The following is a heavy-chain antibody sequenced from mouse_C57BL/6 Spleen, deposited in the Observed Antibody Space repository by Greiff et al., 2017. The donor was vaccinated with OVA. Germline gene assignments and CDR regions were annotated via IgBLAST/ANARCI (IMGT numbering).Heavy chain of an antibody. CDR1: GFTFSSYG. J-gene: IGHJ4*01. D-gene: IGHD2-4*01. Sequence: EVQLVESGGDLVKPGGSLKLSCAASGFTFSSYGMSWVRQTPDKRLEWVATISSGGSYTYYPDSVKGRFTIARDNAKNTLYLQMSSLKSEDTAMYDCARRGDYGGDYHAMDYWGQGTSVTVSS. CDR2: ISSGGSYT. CDR3: ARRGDYGGDYHAMDY. V-gene: IGHV5-6*01.